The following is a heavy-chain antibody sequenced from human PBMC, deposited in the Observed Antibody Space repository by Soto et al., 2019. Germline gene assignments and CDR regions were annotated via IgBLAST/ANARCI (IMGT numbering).Heavy chain of an antibody. J-gene: IGHJ6*02. V-gene: IGHV4-30-4*01. CDR1: GGSISSGDYY. CDR2: IYYSGST. D-gene: IGHD3-9*01. CDR3: ARAFWTTRYFDWAHYYGMDV. Sequence: PLSLTCTVSGGSISSGDYYWSWIRQPPGKGLEWIGYIYYSGSTYYNPSLKSRVTISVDTSKNQFSLKLSSVTAADTAVYYCARAFWTTRYFDWAHYYGMDVWGQGTTVTVSS.